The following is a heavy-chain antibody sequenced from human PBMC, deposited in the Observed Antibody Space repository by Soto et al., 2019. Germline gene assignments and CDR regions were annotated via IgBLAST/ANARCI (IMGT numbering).Heavy chain of an antibody. D-gene: IGHD3-22*01. V-gene: IGHV1-69*04. CDR3: ARDLDSNYYDSSAGDY. CDR2: IIPILGIA. J-gene: IGHJ4*02. Sequence: SVKVSCKASGVTFSSYTISWVRQAPGQGLEWMGRIIPILGIANYAQKFQGRVTITADKSTSTAYMELSSLRSEDTAVYYCARDLDSNYYDSSAGDYWGQGTLVTVSS. CDR1: GVTFSSYT.